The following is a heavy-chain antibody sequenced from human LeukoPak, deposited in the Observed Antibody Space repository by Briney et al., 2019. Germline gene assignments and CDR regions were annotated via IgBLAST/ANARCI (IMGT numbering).Heavy chain of an antibody. CDR2: VYWDDDK. J-gene: IGHJ4*02. CDR3: AHRGSYYLFDY. V-gene: IGHV2-5*02. Sequence: SGPTLVHPTQPLTLTCTFTGFSLSTSGVGVGWIRQSPGKALEWLALVYWDDDKRYSPSLKSRLTITKDTSRNRVFLTMTDMDPVDTATYYCAHRGSYYLFDYWGQGTLVTVSS. CDR1: GFSLSTSGVG. D-gene: IGHD1-26*01.